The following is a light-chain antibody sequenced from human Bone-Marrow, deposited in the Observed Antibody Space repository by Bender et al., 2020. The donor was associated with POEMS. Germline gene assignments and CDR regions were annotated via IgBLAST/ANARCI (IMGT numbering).Light chain of an antibody. CDR2: SNH. J-gene: IGLJ3*02. Sequence: QSVLTQLPSSSGTPGQRVTVSCSGSDSNIGSNSVNWYQHVPGTAPKLLMYSNHRRPSGVPDRFSGSRSGTSASLAISGLQSEDEADYYCAVWDDSLNGWVFGGGTKLTVL. V-gene: IGLV1-44*01. CDR3: AVWDDSLNGWV. CDR1: DSNIGSNS.